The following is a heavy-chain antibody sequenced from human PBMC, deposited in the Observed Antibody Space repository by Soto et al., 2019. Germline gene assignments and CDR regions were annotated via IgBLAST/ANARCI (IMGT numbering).Heavy chain of an antibody. V-gene: IGHV1-2*02. J-gene: IGHJ6*02. CDR1: GYTFTGYY. CDR2: INPNSGGT. CDR3: ARRRSACSGGSCPGGMDV. Sequence: ASVKVSCKASGYTFTGYYMHWVRQAPGQGLERMGWINPNSGGTNYAQKFQGRVTMTRDTSISTAYMELSRLRSDDTAVYYCARRRSACSGGSCPGGMDVWGQGTTVTVSS. D-gene: IGHD2-15*01.